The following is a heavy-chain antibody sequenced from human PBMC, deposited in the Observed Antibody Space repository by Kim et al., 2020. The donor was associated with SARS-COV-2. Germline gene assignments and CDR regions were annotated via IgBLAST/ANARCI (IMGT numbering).Heavy chain of an antibody. J-gene: IGHJ4*02. V-gene: IGHV3-30-3*01. CDR1: GFTFSSYA. Sequence: GGSLRLSCAASGFTFSSYAMHWVRQAPGKGLEWVAVISYDGSNKYYADSVKGRFTISRDNSKNTLYLQMNSLRAEDTAVYYCARRGISLGYCSGGSCYGCCGQAALVTVSS. CDR3: ARRGISLGYCSGGSCYGC. D-gene: IGHD2-15*01. CDR2: ISYDGSNK.